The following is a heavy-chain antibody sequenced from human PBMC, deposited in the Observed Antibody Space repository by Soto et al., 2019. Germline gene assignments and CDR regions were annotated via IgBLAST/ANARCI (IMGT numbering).Heavy chain of an antibody. V-gene: IGHV4-31*03. CDR3: ANLSLDAYPSYGSAY. CDR1: GGSISSTGYY. D-gene: IGHD3-16*01. Sequence: QVQLQESGPGLVKPSQTLSLTCTVSGGSISSTGYYWSWIRQHPGKGLEWIGYIYYSGSSSYNPSLKSRVSISVDTSQNQFLLKLSSVTAANTAVYSCANLSLDAYPSYGSAYWGQGTLFTVSS. J-gene: IGHJ4*02. CDR2: IYYSGSS.